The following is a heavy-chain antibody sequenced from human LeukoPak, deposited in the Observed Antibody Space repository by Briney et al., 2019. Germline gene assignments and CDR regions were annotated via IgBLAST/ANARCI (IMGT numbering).Heavy chain of an antibody. CDR3: AKAPYYYDSSGYYRGGIY. CDR2: ISGSGGST. D-gene: IGHD3-22*01. CDR1: GFTFSSYG. V-gene: IGHV3-23*01. Sequence: GGSLRLSCAASGFTFSSYGMSWVRQAPGKGLEWVSGISGSGGSTYYADSVKGRFTISRDNSKNTLYLQMNSLRAEDTAVYYCAKAPYYYDSSGYYRGGIYWGQGTLVTVSS. J-gene: IGHJ4*02.